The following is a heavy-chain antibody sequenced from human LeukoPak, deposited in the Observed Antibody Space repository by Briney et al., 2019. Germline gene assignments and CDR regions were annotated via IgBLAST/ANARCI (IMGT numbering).Heavy chain of an antibody. CDR1: GYSFTGYY. Sequence: ASVKVSCKASGYSFTGYYMHWVRQAPGQGLEWMGYINPKSGGTNNAQKFQGRVTMTRDTSISTAYMELSRLRSDDTAFYYCARIRYCGGISCYYIDYWGQGTLVTVSA. CDR3: ARIRYCGGISCYYIDY. V-gene: IGHV1-2*02. CDR2: INPKSGGT. D-gene: IGHD2-2*01. J-gene: IGHJ4*02.